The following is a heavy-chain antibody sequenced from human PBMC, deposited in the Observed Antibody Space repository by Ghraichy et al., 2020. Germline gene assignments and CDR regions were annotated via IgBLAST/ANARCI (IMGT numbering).Heavy chain of an antibody. J-gene: IGHJ6*02. D-gene: IGHD3-10*01. Sequence: GGSLRLSCAASGFTFSTYSMNWVRQAPGKGLEWVSKISSRRGTIYYADSVKGRFTISRDNAKNSLYLQMSSLRAEDTAVYYCTKDAAQLLWFGEIRSGYYGMDVWGQGTTVTVSS. V-gene: IGHV3-48*04. CDR1: GFTFSTYS. CDR3: TKDAAQLLWFGEIRSGYYGMDV. CDR2: ISSRRGTI.